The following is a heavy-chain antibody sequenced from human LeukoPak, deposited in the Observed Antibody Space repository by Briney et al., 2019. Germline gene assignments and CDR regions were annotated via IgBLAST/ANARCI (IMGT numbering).Heavy chain of an antibody. V-gene: IGHV3-23*01. J-gene: IGHJ4*02. CDR3: AKGEDYYDSSGFDY. CDR1: GFTFSSYA. D-gene: IGHD3-22*01. CDR2: ISGSGGST. Sequence: PGGSLRLSCAASGFTFSSYAMSWVRQAPGKGLEWVSAISGSGGSTYCADSVKGRFTISRDNSKNTLYLQMNSLRAEDTAVYYCAKGEDYYDSSGFDYWGQGTLVTVSS.